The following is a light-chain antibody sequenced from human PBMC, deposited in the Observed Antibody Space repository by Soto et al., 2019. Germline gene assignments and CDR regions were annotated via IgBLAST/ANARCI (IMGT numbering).Light chain of an antibody. CDR3: CLYIGATTYV. CDR1: SSDVGAYNY. V-gene: IGLV2-11*01. J-gene: IGLJ1*01. Sequence: QSALTQPRSVSGSPGQSVTISCTGTSSDVGAYNYVSWYQQFPGKAPKVIIYDVTGRPSGVPDRFSGSKSGNTASLTISGLQAEDEADYYCCLYIGATTYVFGTGTKVTVL. CDR2: DVT.